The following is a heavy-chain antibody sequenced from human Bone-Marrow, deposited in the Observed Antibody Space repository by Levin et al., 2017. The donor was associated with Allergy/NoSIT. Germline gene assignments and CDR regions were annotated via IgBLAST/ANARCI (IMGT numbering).Heavy chain of an antibody. CDR2: IDHSGRT. Sequence: KSSETLSLTCTVFDYSISSDYSWGWIRQPPGKGLEWIGSIDHSGRTSYNASLKSRVTISIYTSKNQVSLTLSFVPAADPAVYYCARLTHIYEFFREFVPYSFDYWGQGTLITVSS. V-gene: IGHV4-38-2*02. CDR3: ARLTHIYEFFREFVPYSFDY. J-gene: IGHJ4*02. D-gene: IGHD3/OR15-3a*01. CDR1: DYSISSDYS.